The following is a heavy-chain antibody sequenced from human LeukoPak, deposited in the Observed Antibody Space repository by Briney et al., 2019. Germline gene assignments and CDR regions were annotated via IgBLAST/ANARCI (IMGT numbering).Heavy chain of an antibody. CDR2: ISAYSGIT. V-gene: IGHV1-18*01. J-gene: IGHJ4*02. CDR3: AISQGSYYDTSGYLDGDY. D-gene: IGHD3-22*01. Sequence: ASVKVSCKASGYTFTNYGIFWVRQAPGQGLEWMGWISAYSGITNYAQKLQGRVTMTTETSTSTAYMELESLRSDDTAVYYCAISQGSYYDTSGYLDGDYWGQGTLVTVSS. CDR1: GYTFTNYG.